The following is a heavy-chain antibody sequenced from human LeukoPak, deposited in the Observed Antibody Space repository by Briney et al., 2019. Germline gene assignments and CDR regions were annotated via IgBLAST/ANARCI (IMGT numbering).Heavy chain of an antibody. CDR3: ARDGCSSTSCYTDYYYMDV. V-gene: IGHV4-4*08. D-gene: IGHD2-2*02. Sequence: SETLSLTCTVSGGSISSYYWSWIRQPPGKGLEWIGYIYYSGSANYNPSLKSRVTISVDTSKNQFSLKLSSVTAADTAVYYCARDGCSSTSCYTDYYYMDVWGKGTTVTVSS. J-gene: IGHJ6*03. CDR2: IYYSGSA. CDR1: GGSISSYY.